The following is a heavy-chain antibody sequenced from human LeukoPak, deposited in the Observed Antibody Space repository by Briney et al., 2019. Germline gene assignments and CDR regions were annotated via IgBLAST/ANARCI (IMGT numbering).Heavy chain of an antibody. Sequence: ASVKVSCKASGYTFTGYYMHWVRQAPGQGLEWMGWINPNRGGTNYAQKFQGWVTMTRDTSISTAYMELSRLRSDDTAVYYCARDQNRCSGGSCYSGLDYWGQGTLVTVSS. D-gene: IGHD2-15*01. V-gene: IGHV1-2*04. J-gene: IGHJ4*02. CDR1: GYTFTGYY. CDR3: ARDQNRCSGGSCYSGLDY. CDR2: INPNRGGT.